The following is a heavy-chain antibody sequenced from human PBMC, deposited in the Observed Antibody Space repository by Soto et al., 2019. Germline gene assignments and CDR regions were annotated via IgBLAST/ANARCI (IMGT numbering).Heavy chain of an antibody. J-gene: IGHJ4*02. V-gene: IGHV3-23*01. CDR2: ISNSGTT. CDR3: AKDREGYCSGTSCLYSFDY. CDR1: GFTFRNCA. D-gene: IGHD2-2*01. Sequence: TGGSLRLSCAASGFTFRNCAMNWVRQAPGKGLEWVSTISNSGTTYYADSVKGRFTISRDTSKNTLYLQMNSLRADDTAVYYCAKDREGYCSGTSCLYSFDYWGQGALVTVSS.